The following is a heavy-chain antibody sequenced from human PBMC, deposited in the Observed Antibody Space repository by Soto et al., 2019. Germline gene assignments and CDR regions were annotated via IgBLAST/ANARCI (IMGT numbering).Heavy chain of an antibody. D-gene: IGHD6-6*01. CDR1: GFTFSGSA. V-gene: IGHV3-73*01. CDR3: TSTNPHSSSSDWYFDL. Sequence: GGSLRRSGAASGFTFSGSAMHWVRQASGKGLEWVGRIRSKANSYATAYAASVKGRFTISRDDSKNTAYLQMNSLKTEDTAVYYCTSTNPHSSSSDWYFDLWGRGSPVTVSS. J-gene: IGHJ2*01. CDR2: IRSKANSYAT.